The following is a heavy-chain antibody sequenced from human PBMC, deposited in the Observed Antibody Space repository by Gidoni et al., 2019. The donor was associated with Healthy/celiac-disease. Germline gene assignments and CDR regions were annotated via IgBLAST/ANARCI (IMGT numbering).Heavy chain of an antibody. D-gene: IGHD5-18*01. V-gene: IGHV4-34*01. J-gene: IGHJ2*01. CDR3: ARAGGYSYGRASGPCFDL. CDR1: GGSFSGYY. Sequence: QVQLQQWGAGLLKPSETLSLTCAVYGGSFSGYYWSWIRQPPGKGLEWIGEINHSGSTNYNPSLKSRVTISVDTSKNQFSLKLSSVTAADTAVYYCARAGGYSYGRASGPCFDLWGRGTLVTVSS. CDR2: INHSGST.